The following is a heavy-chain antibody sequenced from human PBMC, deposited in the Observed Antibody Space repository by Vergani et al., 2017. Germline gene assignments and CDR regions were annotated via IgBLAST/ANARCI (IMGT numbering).Heavy chain of an antibody. V-gene: IGHV2-70*15. CDR2: IDWDDVK. Sequence: QVTLRESGPALVKPTQTLTLTCTFSGFSLSTSGMCVSWIRQPPGKALEWLARIDWDDVKYYSTSLKTSLTISKDTSKNQVVLTMTNMDPVDTATYYCARTTTVMGQDYWGQGTLVTVSS. J-gene: IGHJ4*02. D-gene: IGHD4-17*01. CDR1: GFSLSTSGMC. CDR3: ARTTTVMGQDY.